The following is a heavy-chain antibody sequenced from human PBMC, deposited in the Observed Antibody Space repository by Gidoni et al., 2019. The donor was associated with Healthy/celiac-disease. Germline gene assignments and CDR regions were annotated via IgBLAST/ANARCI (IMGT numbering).Heavy chain of an antibody. V-gene: IGHV1-46*01. CDR2: INPIGGST. Sequence: QVQLVQSGAEVKKAGASVTVSCKASGYNFTSYYMHLVRQAPGQGLEWLRIINPIGGSTSYAQKFQGIVTMTRDTSTSTVYMELSSLRSEDTAVYYCARVTITSSGLSAWGQGTLVTVSS. CDR1: GYNFTSYY. D-gene: IGHD3-22*01. CDR3: ARVTITSSGLSA. J-gene: IGHJ5*02.